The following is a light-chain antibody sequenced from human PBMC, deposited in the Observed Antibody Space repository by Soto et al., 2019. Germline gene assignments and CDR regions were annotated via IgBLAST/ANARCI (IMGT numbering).Light chain of an antibody. J-gene: IGKJ4*01. Sequence: DIQMTHSPSSVSASVGDRVTITCRASQGISSWLAWYQQKPGKAPKLLIYAASSLQSGVTSRFRGSGSATDVSLTISSLQPEDFGTYYCQQSNSFPLTFGGGTRVHIK. CDR2: AAS. CDR1: QGISSW. V-gene: IGKV1D-12*01. CDR3: QQSNSFPLT.